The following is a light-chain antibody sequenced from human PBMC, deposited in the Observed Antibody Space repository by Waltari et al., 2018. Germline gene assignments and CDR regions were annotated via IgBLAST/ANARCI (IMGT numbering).Light chain of an antibody. J-gene: IGLJ2*01. CDR2: DVR. V-gene: IGLV2-14*03. CDR1: SSDVGDFNY. Sequence: QTALTQPASVSGSPGQSIPISCTGPSSDVGDFNYVSWYQQHPGKAPKLIIYDVRYRPSGVSNRFSGSKSGNTASLSISGLQAEDEADYYCTSYTRGSTFFGGGTRLTVL. CDR3: TSYTRGSTF.